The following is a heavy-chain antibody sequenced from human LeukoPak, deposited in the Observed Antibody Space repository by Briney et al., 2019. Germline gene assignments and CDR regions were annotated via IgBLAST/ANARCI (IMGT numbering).Heavy chain of an antibody. Sequence: RGESLKISCKSSGYSFTNYWIGWVRQMPGKGLEWMEIIYPGDSDTRYSPSFQGQVTISADKSISTAYLQWSSLKASDTAMYYCARRIAAGTGGYYFDYWGQGTLVTVSS. V-gene: IGHV5-51*01. D-gene: IGHD6-13*01. CDR1: GYSFTNYW. CDR3: ARRIAAGTGGYYFDY. J-gene: IGHJ4*02. CDR2: IYPGDSDT.